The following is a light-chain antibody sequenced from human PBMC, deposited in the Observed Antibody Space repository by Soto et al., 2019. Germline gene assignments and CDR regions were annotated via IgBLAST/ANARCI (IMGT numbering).Light chain of an antibody. CDR3: QSYDSRLSAYG. CDR1: SSNIGAGYD. Sequence: QSVLTQPPSVSGAPGQRVTISCTGSSSNIGAGYDVHWYLQVPGTAPKLLVYTHNNRPSGVPDRFSGSTSGTSASLAITGLQSEDEADYYCQSYDSRLSAYGFGTGTKVTVL. V-gene: IGLV1-40*01. J-gene: IGLJ1*01. CDR2: THN.